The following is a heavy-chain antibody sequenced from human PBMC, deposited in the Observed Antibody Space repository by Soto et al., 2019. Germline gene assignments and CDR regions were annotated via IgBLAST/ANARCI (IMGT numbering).Heavy chain of an antibody. V-gene: IGHV4-39*01. J-gene: IGHJ5*02. CDR3: AAYCSSTSCFSEPNWFDP. CDR1: GGSISSYY. D-gene: IGHD2-2*01. Sequence: SETLSLTCTVSGGSISSYYWGWIRQPPGKGLEWIGSIYYSGSTYYNPSLKSRVTISVDTSKNQFSLKLSSVTAADTAVYYFAAYCSSTSCFSEPNWFDPWGQGTLVTVSS. CDR2: IYYSGST.